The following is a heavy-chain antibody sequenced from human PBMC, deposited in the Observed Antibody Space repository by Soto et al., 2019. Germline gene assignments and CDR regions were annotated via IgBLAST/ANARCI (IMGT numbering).Heavy chain of an antibody. J-gene: IGHJ2*01. CDR1: EFTFSASG. CDR3: AKTPRGGDYGDWYFDL. CDR2: IGPSGSAK. D-gene: IGHD4-17*01. V-gene: IGHV3-23*01. Sequence: EVQLLGSGGDLVQPGGSLRLSCAASEFTFSASGMTWVRLPPGRGLDYVSAIGPSGSAKYYADSVKGRFTISRDNSKNTLYLQMNSLRAEDTAIYYCAKTPRGGDYGDWYFDLWGRGTLVTVSS.